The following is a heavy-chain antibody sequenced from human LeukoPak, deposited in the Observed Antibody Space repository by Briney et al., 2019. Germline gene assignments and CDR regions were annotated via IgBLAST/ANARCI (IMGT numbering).Heavy chain of an antibody. V-gene: IGHV4-34*01. Sequence: SDTLSLICAVNGGSFSRYYWSWIRQPPGKGLEWIGEINHSGSTNYNSSLKSRVTISVDTSKNQFSLKLSSVTAADTAVYYCARGRITMVRGAPSWFDPWGQGTLVTVSS. D-gene: IGHD3-10*01. CDR3: ARGRITMVRGAPSWFDP. J-gene: IGHJ5*02. CDR1: GGSFSRYY. CDR2: INHSGST.